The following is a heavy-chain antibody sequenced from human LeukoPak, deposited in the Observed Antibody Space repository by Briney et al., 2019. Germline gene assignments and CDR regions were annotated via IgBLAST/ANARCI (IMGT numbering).Heavy chain of an antibody. CDR3: AKDIFRQQLVREYFDY. J-gene: IGHJ4*02. CDR1: GFTFSSYG. Sequence: PGGSLRLSCAASGFTFSSYGMHWVRQAPGKGLGWVAFIRYDGSNKYYADSVKGRFTISRDNSKNTLYLQMNSLRAEDTAVYYCAKDIFRQQLVREYFDYWGQGTLVTVSS. V-gene: IGHV3-30*02. D-gene: IGHD6-13*01. CDR2: IRYDGSNK.